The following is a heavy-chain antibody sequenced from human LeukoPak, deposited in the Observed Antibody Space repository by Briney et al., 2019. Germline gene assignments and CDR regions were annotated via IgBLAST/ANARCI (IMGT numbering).Heavy chain of an antibody. CDR3: ESWVPPFDY. V-gene: IGHV3-66*01. J-gene: IGHJ4*02. CDR2: IYSGGGT. Sequence: GGSLRLSCAASGFTVNDNQMNWVRQAPGKGPEWVSVIYSGGGTFYADSAKGRFTISRDNSKNTLYLQMNSLRPEDTAVYYCESWVPPFDYWGQGILVTVSS. D-gene: IGHD1-1*01. CDR1: GFTVNDNQ.